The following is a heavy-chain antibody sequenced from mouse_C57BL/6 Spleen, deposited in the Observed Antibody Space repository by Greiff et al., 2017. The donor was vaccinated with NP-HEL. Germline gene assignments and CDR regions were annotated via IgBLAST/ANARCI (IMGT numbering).Heavy chain of an antibody. CDR2: IGSDGST. Sequence: QVQLKESGPGLVAPSQSLSITCTVSGFSLTSYGVHWVRQPPGKGLEWLVVIGSDGSTTYNSALKSRLSISKDNSKSQVFIKMNSLKTDDTAMYNCTRHDYVGCAYWGQGALVTVSA. V-gene: IGHV2-6-1*01. CDR3: TRHDYVGCAY. CDR1: GFSLTSYG. D-gene: IGHD2-4*01. J-gene: IGHJ3*01.